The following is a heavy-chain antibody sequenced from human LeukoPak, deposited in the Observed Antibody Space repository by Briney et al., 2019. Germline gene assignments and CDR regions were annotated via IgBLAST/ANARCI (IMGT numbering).Heavy chain of an antibody. CDR2: IWYDGSNK. Sequence: QPGRSLRLSCAASGFSFGSYGMHWVRQAPGKGLEWVAVIWYDGSNKYYADSVKGRFTISKDNSKNTLYLQMNSLRAEDTAVYYCARALGEQGDYWGQGTLVTVSS. J-gene: IGHJ4*02. CDR3: ARALGEQGDY. V-gene: IGHV3-33*08. CDR1: GFSFGSYG. D-gene: IGHD6-13*01.